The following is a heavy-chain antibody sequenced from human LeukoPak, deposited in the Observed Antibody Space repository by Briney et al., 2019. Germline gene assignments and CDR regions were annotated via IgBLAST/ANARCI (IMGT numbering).Heavy chain of an antibody. J-gene: IGHJ4*02. V-gene: IGHV3-33*01. CDR1: GFTFSSYG. D-gene: IGHD3-10*01. CDR2: IWYDGSNK. CDR3: ARGPPTMVRGVSDY. Sequence: PGGSLRLSCAASGFTFSSYGMHWVRQAPGKGLEWVAVIWYDGSNKYYRDSIKGRFTISRDNSKNTLYLQMNSLRAEDTAVYYCARGPPTMVRGVSDYWGQGTLVTVSS.